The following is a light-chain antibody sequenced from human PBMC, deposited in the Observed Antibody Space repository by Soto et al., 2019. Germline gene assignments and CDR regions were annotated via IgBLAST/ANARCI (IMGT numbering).Light chain of an antibody. Sequence: QSVLTQPPSASGTPGQRVTISCSGSTSNIGSNTVHWYQQLPGTAPKLLLYSSKQRPSGVPDRFSGSKSGTSASLAISGLQSEDEADYYCAAWDDSLNGQVFGTGTKLTVL. CDR1: TSNIGSNT. CDR3: AAWDDSLNGQV. CDR2: SSK. V-gene: IGLV1-44*01. J-gene: IGLJ1*01.